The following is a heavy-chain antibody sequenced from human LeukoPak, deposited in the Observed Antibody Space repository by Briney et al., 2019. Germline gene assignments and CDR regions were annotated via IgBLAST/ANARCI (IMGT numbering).Heavy chain of an antibody. CDR3: AREYWFGSHRYDY. CDR2: ISSSGSTI. J-gene: IGHJ4*02. CDR1: GFTFSDYY. D-gene: IGHD2-8*02. V-gene: IGHV3-11*01. Sequence: GGSLRLSCAASGFTFSDYYMSWIRQAPGKGLEWVSYISSSGSTIYYADSVKGRFTISRDNAKNSLYLQMNSLRAEDTAVYYCAREYWFGSHRYDYWGQGTLVTVSS.